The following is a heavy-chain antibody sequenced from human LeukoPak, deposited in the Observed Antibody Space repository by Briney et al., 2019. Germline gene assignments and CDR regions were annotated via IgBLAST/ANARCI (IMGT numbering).Heavy chain of an antibody. CDR3: AREVIRAGGTDAFDI. J-gene: IGHJ3*02. CDR2: IHYTGSA. V-gene: IGHV4-31*03. CDR1: GGSISSANYY. D-gene: IGHD6-13*01. Sequence: SETLSLTCTVSGGSISSANYYWSWIRQHPEKGLEWIGYIHYTGSAHYNPSLDSRVTLSVDTSKNQFSLTLISMTAADTAVYYCAREVIRAGGTDAFDIWGQGTMVTVSS.